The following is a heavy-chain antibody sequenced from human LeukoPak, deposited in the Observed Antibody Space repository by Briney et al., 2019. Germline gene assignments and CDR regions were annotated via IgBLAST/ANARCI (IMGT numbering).Heavy chain of an antibody. CDR3: AKDRISHKFPGRAIGIFDY. J-gene: IGHJ4*02. V-gene: IGHV3-23*01. CDR1: GFTFSSYA. D-gene: IGHD3-3*02. CDR2: ISGSGGST. Sequence: GGSLRLSCAASGFTFSSYAMSWVRQAPGKGLEWVSAISGSGGSTYYADSVKGRFTISRDNSKNTLYLQMNSLRAEDTAVYYCAKDRISHKFPGRAIGIFDYWGQGTLVTVSS.